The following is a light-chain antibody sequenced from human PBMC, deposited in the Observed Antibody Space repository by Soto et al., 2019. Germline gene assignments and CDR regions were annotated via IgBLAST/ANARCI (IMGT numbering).Light chain of an antibody. CDR3: EQYGSSQYT. Sequence: EIVLTQSPGTLSLSPGERATLSCRASQSVSSSYLAWYQQKPGQAPRLLIYGASSRATSIPDRFSGSGSGTDFTLTISRLEPEVFAVYYCEQYGSSQYTFCQGTKLEIK. CDR2: GAS. CDR1: QSVSSSY. J-gene: IGKJ2*01. V-gene: IGKV3-20*01.